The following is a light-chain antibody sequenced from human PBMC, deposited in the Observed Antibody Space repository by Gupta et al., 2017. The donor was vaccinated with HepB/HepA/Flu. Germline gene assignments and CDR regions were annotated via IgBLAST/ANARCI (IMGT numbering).Light chain of an antibody. Sequence: EIVLTQSPGTLSLSPGERATLSCRASQRVSSSYLAWYQQKPGQAPRLLINGASSRATGIPDRFSDSGSGTEFTLTISRREPEDFAVHHCQQEGSPPITFGGGTKVDIK. CDR2: GAS. CDR3: QQEGSPPIT. V-gene: IGKV3-20*01. J-gene: IGKJ4*01. CDR1: QRVSSSY.